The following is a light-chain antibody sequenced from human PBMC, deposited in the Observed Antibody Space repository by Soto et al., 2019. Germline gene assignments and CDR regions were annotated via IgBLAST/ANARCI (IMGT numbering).Light chain of an antibody. CDR2: AAS. V-gene: IGKV1-39*01. J-gene: IGKJ1*01. CDR3: QQNYSPPWT. Sequence: DIQMTQPPSSLSASVGDRVTITCRASQSISYYLNWYQQKPGKAPKLLIYAASSLQSGVPSRFSASGSGTDFTLTISSLQPEDFATYYCQQNYSPPWTLGQGTKVELK. CDR1: QSISYY.